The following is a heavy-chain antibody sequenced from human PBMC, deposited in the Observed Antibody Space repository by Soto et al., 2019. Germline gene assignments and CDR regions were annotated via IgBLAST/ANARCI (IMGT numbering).Heavy chain of an antibody. CDR3: TKDHSTTGWAFDH. CDR1: GFIFSDCG. D-gene: IGHD6-19*01. CDR2: ISYDGINK. J-gene: IGHJ4*02. Sequence: QVQLVESGGGVVKPGRSLRLSCEASGFIFSDCGMHWVRQAPGKGLEWVGVISYDGINKYYADSMKGRFTISRDNSKNMVYLQLHTLRVEDTAVYYCTKDHSTTGWAFDHWGQGALVTVSS. V-gene: IGHV3-30*18.